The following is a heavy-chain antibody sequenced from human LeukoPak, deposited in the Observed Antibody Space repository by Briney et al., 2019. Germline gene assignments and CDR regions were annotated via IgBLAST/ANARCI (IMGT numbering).Heavy chain of an antibody. V-gene: IGHV4-34*01. CDR3: ARQAYTSALLWFGARDYYYYYMDV. CDR1: GGSFSGYY. D-gene: IGHD3-10*01. J-gene: IGHJ6*03. Sequence: SETLSLTCAVYGGSFSGYYWSWIRQPPGKGLEWIGEINHSGSTNYNPSLKSRVTISVDTSKNQFSLKLSSVTAADTAVYYCARQAYTSALLWFGARDYYYYYMDVWGKGTTVTISS. CDR2: INHSGST.